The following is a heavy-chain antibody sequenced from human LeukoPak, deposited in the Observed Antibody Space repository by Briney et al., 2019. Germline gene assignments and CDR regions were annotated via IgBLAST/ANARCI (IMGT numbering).Heavy chain of an antibody. CDR3: AGVQGIISRNWFDP. Sequence: PSETLSLTCTVSGGSISSSNYYWGWIRQPPGKGLEWIGTIYYGGSTYYNPSLKSRVTISVDTSKNQFSLKLSSVTAADTAVYFCAGVQGIISRNWFDPWGHGTLVTVSS. CDR1: GGSISSSNYY. J-gene: IGHJ5*02. D-gene: IGHD3-10*01. V-gene: IGHV4-39*01. CDR2: IYYGGST.